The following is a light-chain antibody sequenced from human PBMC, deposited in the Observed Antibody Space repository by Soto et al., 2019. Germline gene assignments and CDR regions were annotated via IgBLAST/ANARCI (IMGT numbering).Light chain of an antibody. CDR3: HQRRSWPATIT. V-gene: IGKV3-11*02. CDR1: QNISTY. J-gene: IGKJ5*01. CDR2: DAS. Sequence: IVFAHTPAAVRRFGGERRTLWSRDSQNISTYLAWYQQRPGQAPRLLIYDASYRATDIPPRFSGSMPGRDLVSAFLILRPEDLAVYYWHQRRSWPATITVGQGTRLEIK.